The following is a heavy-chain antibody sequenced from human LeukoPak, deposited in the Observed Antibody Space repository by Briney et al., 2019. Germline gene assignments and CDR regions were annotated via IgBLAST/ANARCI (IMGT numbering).Heavy chain of an antibody. CDR1: GGSISSYY. V-gene: IGHV4-4*07. Sequence: SETLSPTCTVSGGSISSYYWSWIRQPAGKGLEWIGRIYTSGNTNYNPSLKSRVTMSVDTSKNQFFLKMRSVTAADTAVYYCARRAAAGNGGFEYWGQGTLVTVSS. CDR3: ARRAAAGNGGFEY. D-gene: IGHD6-13*01. CDR2: IYTSGNT. J-gene: IGHJ4*02.